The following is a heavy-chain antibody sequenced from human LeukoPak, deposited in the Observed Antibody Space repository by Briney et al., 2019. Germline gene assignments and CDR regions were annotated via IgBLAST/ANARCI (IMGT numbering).Heavy chain of an antibody. V-gene: IGHV3-48*03. Sequence: PGGSLRLSCAASGFTFSSYEMNWVRQAPGKGLEWVSYISSSGSTIYYADSVKGRFTVSRDNAKNSLFLQMNSLRGEDTAVYYCARSNPNRNALDLWGQGTIVTISS. J-gene: IGHJ3*01. CDR1: GFTFSSYE. CDR3: ARSNPNRNALDL. D-gene: IGHD1-14*01. CDR2: ISSSGSTI.